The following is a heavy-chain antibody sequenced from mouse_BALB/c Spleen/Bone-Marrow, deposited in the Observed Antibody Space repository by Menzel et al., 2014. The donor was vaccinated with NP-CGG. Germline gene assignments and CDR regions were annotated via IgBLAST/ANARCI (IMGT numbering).Heavy chain of an antibody. V-gene: IGHV1-37*01. CDR1: GYSFTGYT. CDR2: IIPYTGGT. J-gene: IGHJ1*01. D-gene: IGHD2-2*01. Sequence: EVKLMESGPELVRPGASMKISCKALGYSFTGYTMNWVKQSHGKNLEWIGLIIPYTGGTSYNQKFKGKATLTVDKSSSTAYMELLSLTSEDSAVYYCARNDGPRMEDGYVVWYFDVWGAGTTVTVSS. CDR3: ARNDGPRMEDGYVVWYFDV.